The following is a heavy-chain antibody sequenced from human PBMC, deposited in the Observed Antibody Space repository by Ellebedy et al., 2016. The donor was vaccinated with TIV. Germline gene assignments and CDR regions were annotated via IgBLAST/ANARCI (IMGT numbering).Heavy chain of an antibody. J-gene: IGHJ4*02. CDR3: ARGDKYYYDSSGYYYSY. Sequence: ASVKVSCKAPGYTFTSYYMYWVRQAPGQGLEWMGIINPSGGSTNYAQKFRGRVTMTRDTSTSTVYMELSSLRSEDTAVYYCARGDKYYYDSSGYYYSYWGQGTLVTVSS. CDR1: GYTFTSYY. D-gene: IGHD3-22*01. V-gene: IGHV1-46*01. CDR2: INPSGGST.